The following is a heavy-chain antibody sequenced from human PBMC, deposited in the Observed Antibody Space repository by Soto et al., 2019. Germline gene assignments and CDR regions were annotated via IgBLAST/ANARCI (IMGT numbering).Heavy chain of an antibody. J-gene: IGHJ4*02. CDR2: ISGSGDST. V-gene: IGHV3-23*01. D-gene: IGHD1-26*01. CDR3: ARRGSGSYYDY. Sequence: EVQLLESGGGLVQPGGSLRLSCAASGFTFSSYAMRWVRQAPGKGLEWVSAISGSGDSTYYADSVKGRFTVSRDNSQNTLYLQMNSLRAEDTAVYYCARRGSGSYYDYWGQGTLVTVSS. CDR1: GFTFSSYA.